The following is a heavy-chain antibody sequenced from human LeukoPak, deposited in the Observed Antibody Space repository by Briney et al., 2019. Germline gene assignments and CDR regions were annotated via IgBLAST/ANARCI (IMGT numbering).Heavy chain of an antibody. CDR1: GFTFSSYA. J-gene: IGHJ3*01. CDR2: ISYDGSNK. CDR3: AMKAVPRPRLHDAFDF. D-gene: IGHD5-24*01. Sequence: GGSLRLSCAASGFTFSSYAMHWVRQAPGKGLEWVAAISYDGSNKYSADSVKGRFTISRDNSKNTLYLQMNSLRADDTAVYYCAMKAVPRPRLHDAFDFWGQGTVVSVSS. V-gene: IGHV3-30*04.